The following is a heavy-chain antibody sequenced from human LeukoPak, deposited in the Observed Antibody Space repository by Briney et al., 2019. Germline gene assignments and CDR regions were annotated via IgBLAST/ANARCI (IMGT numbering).Heavy chain of an antibody. V-gene: IGHV4-59*12. D-gene: IGHD1-1*01. CDR1: GGSISNYY. Sequence: MASETLSLTCTVSGGSISNYYWSWIRQPPGKGLEWIGYIYYSGSTNYNPSLKSRVTISVDTSKNQFSLKLISVTAADTAVYYCAGLGRRFYNMDVWGQGTTVTVSS. CDR3: AGLGRRFYNMDV. J-gene: IGHJ6*02. CDR2: IYYSGST.